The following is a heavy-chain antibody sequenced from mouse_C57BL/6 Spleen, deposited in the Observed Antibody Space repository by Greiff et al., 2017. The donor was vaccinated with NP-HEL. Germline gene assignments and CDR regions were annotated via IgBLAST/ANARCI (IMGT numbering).Heavy chain of an antibody. V-gene: IGHV1-66*01. Sequence: QVQLQQSGPELVKPGASVKISCKASGYSFTSYYIHWVKQRPGQGLEWIGWIYPGSGNTKYNEKFKGKATLTADTSSSTAYMQLSSLTSEDSAVYYCAEGPLWYPDYWGQGTTLTVSS. J-gene: IGHJ2*01. D-gene: IGHD2-1*01. CDR1: GYSFTSYY. CDR2: IYPGSGNT. CDR3: AEGPLWYPDY.